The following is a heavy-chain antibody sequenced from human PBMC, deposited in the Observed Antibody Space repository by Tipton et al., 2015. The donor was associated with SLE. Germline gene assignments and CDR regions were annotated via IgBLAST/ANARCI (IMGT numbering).Heavy chain of an antibody. Sequence: GSLRLSCAASGFTFSSYWMSWVRQAPGKGLEWVANIKQDGSEKYHVDSVKGRFTISRDNAKNSLYLQMNSLRAEDTAVYYCASGNYEGSFDYWAQGTLVTVSS. CDR3: ASGNYEGSFDY. V-gene: IGHV3-7*01. D-gene: IGHD1-7*01. CDR2: IKQDGSEK. CDR1: GFTFSSYW. J-gene: IGHJ4*02.